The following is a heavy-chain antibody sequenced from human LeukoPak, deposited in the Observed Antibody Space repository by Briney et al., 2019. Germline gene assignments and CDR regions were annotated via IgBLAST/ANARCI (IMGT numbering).Heavy chain of an antibody. J-gene: IGHJ5*02. Sequence: SSETLSLTCAVYGRSFSGYYWSWIRQPPGKGLEWIGEINHSGSTNYNPSLKSRVTISVHTSKNQFSLKLSSVTAADTAVYYCATPRGYCSGGSCFNWFDPWGQGTLVTVSS. CDR1: GRSFSGYY. D-gene: IGHD2-15*01. CDR3: ATPRGYCSGGSCFNWFDP. CDR2: INHSGST. V-gene: IGHV4-34*01.